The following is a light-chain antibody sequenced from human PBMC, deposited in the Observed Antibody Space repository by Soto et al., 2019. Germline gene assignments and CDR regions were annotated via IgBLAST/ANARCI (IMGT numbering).Light chain of an antibody. CDR2: AAS. V-gene: IGKV1-27*01. CDR3: QKYNSALLFT. Sequence: DIQMTQSPSSLSASVGDRVTITCRASQGISNYLAWYQQKPGKVPKLLIYAASTLQSGFPSRFSGSGSGTDFTLTISSLQPEDVATYYCQKYNSALLFTFGPGTKVDIK. J-gene: IGKJ3*01. CDR1: QGISNY.